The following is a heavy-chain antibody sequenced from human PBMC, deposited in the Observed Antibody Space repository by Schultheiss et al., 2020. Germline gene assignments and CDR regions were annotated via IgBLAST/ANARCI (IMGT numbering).Heavy chain of an antibody. Sequence: GGSLRLSCAASGFTFSSYSMNWVRQAPGKGLEWVSSISSSSSYIYYADSVKGRFTISRDNAKNSLYLQMNSLRAEDTAVYYCARGLPHVVVTAMWQDYYFDYWGQGNLGTVSS. J-gene: IGHJ4*02. CDR2: ISSSSSYI. D-gene: IGHD2-21*02. CDR1: GFTFSSYS. CDR3: ARGLPHVVVTAMWQDYYFDY. V-gene: IGHV3-21*01.